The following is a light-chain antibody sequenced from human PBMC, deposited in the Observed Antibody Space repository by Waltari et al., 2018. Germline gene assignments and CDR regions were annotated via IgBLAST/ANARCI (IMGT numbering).Light chain of an antibody. Sequence: QSVLTQPPSASGTPGQRVTISCSGSSSNIGSNYVYWYKQLPGTAPKLLIYRNNQRPSGVPDRFSGSKSGTSASLAISGLRSEDEADYYCAAWDDSLSGPHVVFGGGTKLTVL. V-gene: IGLV1-47*01. CDR2: RNN. CDR1: SSNIGSNY. J-gene: IGLJ2*01. CDR3: AAWDDSLSGPHVV.